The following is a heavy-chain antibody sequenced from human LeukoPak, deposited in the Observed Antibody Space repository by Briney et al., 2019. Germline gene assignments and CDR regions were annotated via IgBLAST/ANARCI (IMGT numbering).Heavy chain of an antibody. Sequence: ASVKVSCKASGYTFTSYAVHWVRQAPGQRLEWMGWINAGNGNTKYSQKFQGRVTITRDTSASTAYMELSSLRSEDTAVYYCARGSNWNDEGGWFDPWGQGTLVTVSS. CDR1: GYTFTSYA. CDR3: ARGSNWNDEGGWFDP. J-gene: IGHJ5*02. CDR2: INAGNGNT. D-gene: IGHD1-1*01. V-gene: IGHV1-3*01.